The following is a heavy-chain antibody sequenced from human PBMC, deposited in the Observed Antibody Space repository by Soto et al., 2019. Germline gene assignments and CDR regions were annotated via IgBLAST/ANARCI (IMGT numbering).Heavy chain of an antibody. Sequence: HPGGSLRLSCAASGFTFDDYAMHWVRQAPGKGLEWVSGISWNSGSIGYADSVKGRFTLSRDNAKNSLYPQMNSLVAEDPALYYVAQDTETEDGHFDYWGQGTLVTVSS. J-gene: IGHJ4*02. CDR3: AQDTETEDGHFDY. CDR2: ISWNSGSI. CDR1: GFTFDDYA. V-gene: IGHV3-9*01.